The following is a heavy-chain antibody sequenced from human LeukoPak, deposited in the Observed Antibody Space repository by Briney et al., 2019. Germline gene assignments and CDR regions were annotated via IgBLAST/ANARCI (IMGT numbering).Heavy chain of an antibody. CDR2: INTSGGNT. CDR1: GFTFSSYA. Sequence: GGSLRLSCAASGFTFSSYAMTWVRQAPGKGLEWVSVINTSGGNTDYADPVKGRFTISRDNSKNTLYLQMNSLRAEDTAVYYCAKDFVYDDVDFWGQGTLVTVSS. CDR3: AKDFVYDDVDF. D-gene: IGHD5/OR15-5a*01. J-gene: IGHJ4*02. V-gene: IGHV3-23*01.